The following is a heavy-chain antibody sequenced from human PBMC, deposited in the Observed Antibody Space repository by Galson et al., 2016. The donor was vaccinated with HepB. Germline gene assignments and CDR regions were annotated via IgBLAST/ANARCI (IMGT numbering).Heavy chain of an antibody. D-gene: IGHD6-13*01. V-gene: IGHV3-9*01. CDR2: ISWRSGNI. J-gene: IGHJ5*02. Sequence: SLRLSCAASGFNLDDYAMHWVRQAPGKGLEWVSGISWRSGNIDYADSVKGRFTISRDNDKNSLYLQMTSMRPEDTALYDCARDQTAVSGTGSWFDPWGQGTLVTVSS. CDR1: GFNLDDYA. CDR3: ARDQTAVSGTGSWFDP.